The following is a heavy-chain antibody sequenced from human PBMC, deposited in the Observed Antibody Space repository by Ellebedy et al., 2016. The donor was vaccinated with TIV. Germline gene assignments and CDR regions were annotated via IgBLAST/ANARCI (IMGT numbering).Heavy chain of an antibody. Sequence: SETLSLTXDVSGTSFTDKYWTWIRQSPEKGLEWIGEINHSGGTTYNPSLKSRVTMSVDTSNNQFSLKLSSVTAADTAVYYCVSRLEDCNGGSCRQKYFHHWGQGTLVTVSS. CDR3: VSRLEDCNGGSCRQKYFHH. V-gene: IGHV4-34*01. D-gene: IGHD2-15*01. CDR2: INHSGGT. CDR1: GTSFTDKY. J-gene: IGHJ1*01.